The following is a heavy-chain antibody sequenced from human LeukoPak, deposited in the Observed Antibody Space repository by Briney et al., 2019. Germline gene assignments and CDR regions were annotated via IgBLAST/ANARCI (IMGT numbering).Heavy chain of an antibody. CDR2: INPNSGGT. D-gene: IGHD2-15*01. CDR1: GYTFTGYY. V-gene: IGHV1-2*04. Sequence: ASVKVSCKASGYTFTGYYMHWVRQAPGQGLEWMGWINPNSGGTNYAQKFQGWVTMTRDTSISTAYMELSRLRSDGTAVYYCAVALKDRYFDYWGQGTLVTVSS. J-gene: IGHJ4*02. CDR3: AVALKDRYFDY.